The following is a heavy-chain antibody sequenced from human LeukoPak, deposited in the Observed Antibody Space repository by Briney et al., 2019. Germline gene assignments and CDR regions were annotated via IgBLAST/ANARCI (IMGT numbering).Heavy chain of an antibody. CDR3: ARDPPGLKERQGYYGMDV. CDR2: INHSGST. D-gene: IGHD3-9*01. J-gene: IGHJ6*02. Sequence: SETLSLTCAVYGGSFSGYYWSWIRQPPGKGLEWIGEINHSGSTNYNPSLKRRGTISVDTTKNPFPLKLSSVAAADTAVYYCARDPPGLKERQGYYGMDVWGQGTTVTVSS. V-gene: IGHV4-34*01. CDR1: GGSFSGYY.